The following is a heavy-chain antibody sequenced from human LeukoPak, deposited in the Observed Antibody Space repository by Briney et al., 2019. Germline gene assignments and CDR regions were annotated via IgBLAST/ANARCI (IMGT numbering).Heavy chain of an antibody. CDR2: IYSGGST. CDR3: AKDRPPYDYYGSGSYLDY. CDR1: GFTVSSNY. V-gene: IGHV3-53*05. D-gene: IGHD3-10*01. J-gene: IGHJ4*02. Sequence: GGSLRLSCAASGFTVSSNYMSWVRQAPGKGLEWVSVIYSGGSTYYADSVKGRFTITRDNSKNTLYLHMDSLSAEDTAVYFCAKDRPPYDYYGSGSYLDYWGQGILVTVSS.